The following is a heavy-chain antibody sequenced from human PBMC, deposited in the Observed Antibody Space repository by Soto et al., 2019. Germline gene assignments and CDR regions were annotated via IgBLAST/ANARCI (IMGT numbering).Heavy chain of an antibody. D-gene: IGHD5-18*01. CDR3: ARCIQGDYYYGMDV. CDR1: GSPFYIHV. CDR2: INGDYGNT. J-gene: IGHJ6*02. V-gene: IGHV1-18*01. Sequence: QAQLVQSGAEVKKPGASGRVSCKAFGSPFYIHVTSWLGRPPGQGLEWLGRINGDYGNTQYAQKFRGRVTMTTDTSTTTVYMELTNLRSDDTAVYYCARCIQGDYYYGMDVWGQGTTVTVSS.